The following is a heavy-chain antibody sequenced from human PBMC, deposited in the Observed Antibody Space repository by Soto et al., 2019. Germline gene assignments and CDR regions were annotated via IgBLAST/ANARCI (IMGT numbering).Heavy chain of an antibody. D-gene: IGHD2-2*01. CDR2: INHSGST. J-gene: IGHJ5*02. Sequence: SETLSLTCAVYGGSFSGYYWSWIRQPPGKGLEWIGEINHSGSTNYNPSLKSRVTISVDTSKNQFSLKLSSVTAADTAVYYCARTLYQLPPSWFDPWGQGTLVTVS. CDR1: GGSFSGYY. CDR3: ARTLYQLPPSWFDP. V-gene: IGHV4-34*01.